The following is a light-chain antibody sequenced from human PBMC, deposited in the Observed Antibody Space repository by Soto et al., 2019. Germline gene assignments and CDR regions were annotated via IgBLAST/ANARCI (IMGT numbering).Light chain of an antibody. V-gene: IGKV3-11*01. CDR2: DAS. Sequence: EIVLTQSPATLSLSPGKRATLSCRASQSFSSYLAWYQQKPGQAPRLLIYDASNRATGIPARFSGSGSGTDFTLPISSLEPEDFAVYYCQQRSNWPRYTFGQGTKLEIK. CDR3: QQRSNWPRYT. J-gene: IGKJ2*01. CDR1: QSFSSY.